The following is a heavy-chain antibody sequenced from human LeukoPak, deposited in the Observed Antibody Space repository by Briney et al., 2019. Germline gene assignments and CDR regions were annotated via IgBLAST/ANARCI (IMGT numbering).Heavy chain of an antibody. D-gene: IGHD5-18*01. Sequence: GGSLRLSCAASGFTFSDHNMDWVRQAPGKGLEWVGRSRNKANSYTTEYAASVKGRFTFSRDDSKNSLYLQMNSLKVEDTAVYYCAKGLTYNYAYQFDYWGQGTLVTVSS. V-gene: IGHV3-72*01. CDR1: GFTFSDHN. CDR2: SRNKANSYTT. J-gene: IGHJ4*02. CDR3: AKGLTYNYAYQFDY.